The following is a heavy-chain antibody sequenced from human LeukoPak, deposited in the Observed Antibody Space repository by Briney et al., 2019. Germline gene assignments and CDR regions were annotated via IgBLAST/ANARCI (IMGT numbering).Heavy chain of an antibody. CDR2: INHSGST. CDR3: AKGWLPSSTPFDY. J-gene: IGHJ4*02. V-gene: IGHV4-34*01. CDR1: GGSFSGYY. Sequence: SETLSLTCAVYGGSFSGYYWSWIRQPPGKGLEWIGEINHSGSTNYNPSLKSRVTISVDTSRNQFSLKLSSVTAADTAVNYCAKGWLPSSTPFDYWGQGTLVTVSS. D-gene: IGHD5-12*01.